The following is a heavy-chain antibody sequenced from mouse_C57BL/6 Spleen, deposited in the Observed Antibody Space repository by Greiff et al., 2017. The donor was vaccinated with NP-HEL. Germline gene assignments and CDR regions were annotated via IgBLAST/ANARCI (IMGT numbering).Heavy chain of an antibody. CDR1: GYAFSSSW. J-gene: IGHJ2*01. CDR3: ARLTVDY. CDR2: IYPGDGDT. Sequence: VQLQQSGPELVKPGASVKISCKASGYAFSSSWMNWVKQRPGKGLEWIGRIYPGDGDTNYNGKFKGKATLTADKSSSTAYMQLSSLTAEDSAVYFCARLTVDYWGKGTTLTVSS. D-gene: IGHD4-1*01. V-gene: IGHV1-82*01.